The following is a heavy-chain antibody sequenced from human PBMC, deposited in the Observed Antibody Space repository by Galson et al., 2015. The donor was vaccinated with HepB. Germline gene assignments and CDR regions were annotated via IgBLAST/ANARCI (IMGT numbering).Heavy chain of an antibody. CDR3: ARVCSGGSCPTYYFDY. CDR2: IYSGTST. D-gene: IGHD2-15*01. Sequence: SLRLSCAASGFTVSSNYISWVRQAPGKGLEWVSVIYSGTSTYYADSVKGRFTISRDNSKNTLYLQMNSLRAEDTAVYYCARVCSGGSCPTYYFDYWGQGTLVTVSS. V-gene: IGHV3-53*01. J-gene: IGHJ4*02. CDR1: GFTVSSNY.